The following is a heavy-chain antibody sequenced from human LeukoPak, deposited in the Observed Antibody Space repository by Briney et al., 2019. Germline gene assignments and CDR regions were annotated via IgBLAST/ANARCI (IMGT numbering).Heavy chain of an antibody. CDR3: ARDQEGFDY. V-gene: IGHV1-18*01. CDR1: GYTFTSYG. CDR2: ISGYNGNT. Sequence: ASVKVSCKASGYTFTSYGTSWVRQAPGQGLEWMGWISGYNGNTKYAQKFQGRLTMTTDTSTSTAYMELRSLRSEDTAVYYCARDQEGFDYWGQGTQVTVSS. J-gene: IGHJ4*02.